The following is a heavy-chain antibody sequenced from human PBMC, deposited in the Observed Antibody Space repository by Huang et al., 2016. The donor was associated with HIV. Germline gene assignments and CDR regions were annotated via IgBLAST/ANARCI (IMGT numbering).Heavy chain of an antibody. V-gene: IGHV3-53*01. CDR1: GFTVSSNY. CDR3: AAQWELRGGVDF. CDR2: IYSDDST. D-gene: IGHD1-26*01. Sequence: EVQLVESGGGLIQPGGSLRLSCAASGFTVSSNYMSGVCQAPGNGLEWVSVIYSDDSTYFADSVKGRFTISRDNSKNTLYLQMNSLRAEDTAVYYCAAQWELRGGVDFWGQGTLVTVSS. J-gene: IGHJ4*02.